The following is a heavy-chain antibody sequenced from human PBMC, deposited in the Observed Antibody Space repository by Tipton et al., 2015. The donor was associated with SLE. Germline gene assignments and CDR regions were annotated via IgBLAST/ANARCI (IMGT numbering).Heavy chain of an antibody. V-gene: IGHV4-61*01. J-gene: IGHJ2*01. Sequence: TLSLTCTVSGGSVSSGSYYWSWIWQPPGKGLEWIGYIYYSGSTNYNPSLKSRVTISVDTSKNQFSLQLNSVTPEDTAVYYCARVVQGIEGYFDLWGRGTLVTVSS. CDR3: ARVVQGIEGYFDL. D-gene: IGHD6-13*01. CDR2: IYYSGST. CDR1: GGSVSSGSYY.